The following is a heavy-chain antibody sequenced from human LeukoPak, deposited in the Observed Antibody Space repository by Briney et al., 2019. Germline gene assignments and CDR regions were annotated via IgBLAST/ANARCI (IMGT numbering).Heavy chain of an antibody. J-gene: IGHJ6*02. CDR1: GHTFTSYY. D-gene: IGHD6-13*01. V-gene: IGHV1-46*01. CDR3: ARGCIAAAGYYYYGMDV. Sequence: ASVKVSCKASGHTFTSYYMHWVRQAPGQGLEWMGIINPSGGSTSYAQKFQGRVTMTRDTSTSTVYMELSSLRSEDTAVYYCARGCIAAAGYYYYGMDVWGQGTTVTVSS. CDR2: INPSGGST.